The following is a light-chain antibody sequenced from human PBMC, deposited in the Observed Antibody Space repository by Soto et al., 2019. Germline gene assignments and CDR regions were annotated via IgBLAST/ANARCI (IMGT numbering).Light chain of an antibody. CDR1: QSVGTW. CDR2: GAS. V-gene: IGKV1-5*01. CDR3: QHYRRNTWS. Sequence: DIQMTQSPSTLSASVGGRVTITCRASQSVGTWVAWYQQKPGKAPKLLIYGASNLESGVPSRFRGSGSGTEFTLTITTLQPDDFATYFCQHYRRNTWSFGPGTKVDIK. J-gene: IGKJ1*01.